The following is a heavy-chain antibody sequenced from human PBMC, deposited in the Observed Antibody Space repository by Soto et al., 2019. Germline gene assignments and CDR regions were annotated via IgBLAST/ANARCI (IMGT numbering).Heavy chain of an antibody. Sequence: LGESLKISCKGSGYSFTSYWIGWVRQMPGKGLEWMGIIYPGDSDTRYSPSFQGQVTISADKSISTAYLQWSSLKASDTAMYYCARHSYYDILTGFLSYYYYMDVWGKGTTVTVSS. V-gene: IGHV5-51*01. CDR3: ARHSYYDILTGFLSYYYYMDV. CDR2: IYPGDSDT. D-gene: IGHD3-9*01. J-gene: IGHJ6*03. CDR1: GYSFTSYW.